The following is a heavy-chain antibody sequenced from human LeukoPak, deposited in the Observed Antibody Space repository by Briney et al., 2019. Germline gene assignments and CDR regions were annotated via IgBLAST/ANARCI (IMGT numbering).Heavy chain of an antibody. CDR1: GFTFSSYA. J-gene: IGHJ4*02. CDR2: IIDSGGST. Sequence: GGSLRLSCAASGFTFSSYAMSWVRQAPGKGLERVSTIIDSGGSTFYADSVKGRFTISRDNSKTTLYLQMNSLRAEDTAVYYCAKRVSSGWYYFDYWGQGTLVTVSS. V-gene: IGHV3-23*01. D-gene: IGHD6-19*01. CDR3: AKRVSSGWYYFDY.